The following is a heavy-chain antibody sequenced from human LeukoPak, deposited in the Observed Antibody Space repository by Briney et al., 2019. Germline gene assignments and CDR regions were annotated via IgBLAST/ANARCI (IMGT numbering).Heavy chain of an antibody. J-gene: IGHJ4*02. CDR1: GGSFSGYY. CDR3: ARGLRKNNY. V-gene: IGHV4-34*01. D-gene: IGHD4-17*01. CDR2: INHSGST. Sequence: SETLSLTCAVYGGSFSGYYWSWIRQPPGKGLEWIGEINHSGSTNYNPSLKSRVTISVDTSKNQFSLKLSSVTAADTAVYYCARGLRKNNYGAQGTRVPVS.